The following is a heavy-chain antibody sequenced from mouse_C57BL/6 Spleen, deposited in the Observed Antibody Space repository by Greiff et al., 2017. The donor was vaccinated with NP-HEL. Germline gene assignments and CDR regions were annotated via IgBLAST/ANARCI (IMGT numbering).Heavy chain of an antibody. D-gene: IGHD1-1*01. CDR3: ARLGATVVEGFDY. V-gene: IGHV5-6*02. CDR1: GFTFSSYG. Sequence: EVMLVESGGDLVKPGGSLKLSCAASGFTFSSYGMSWVRQTPDKRLEWVATISSGGSYTYYPDSVKGRFTISRDNAKNTLYLQMSSLKSEDTAMYYCARLGATVVEGFDYWGQGTTLTVSS. J-gene: IGHJ2*01. CDR2: ISSGGSYT.